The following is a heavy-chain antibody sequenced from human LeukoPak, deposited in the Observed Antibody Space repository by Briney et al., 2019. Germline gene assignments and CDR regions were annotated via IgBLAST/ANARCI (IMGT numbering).Heavy chain of an antibody. J-gene: IGHJ4*02. CDR1: GFTFSSYE. CDR2: ISSSGSTI. CDR3: ARPVYDFWSGYYWLDY. V-gene: IGHV3-48*03. D-gene: IGHD3-3*01. Sequence: PGGSLRLSCAASGFTFSSYEMNWVRQAPGKGLEWVSYISSSGSTIYYADSVKGRFTISRDNAKNSLYLQMNSLRAEDTAVYYCARPVYDFWSGYYWLDYWGQGTLVTVSS.